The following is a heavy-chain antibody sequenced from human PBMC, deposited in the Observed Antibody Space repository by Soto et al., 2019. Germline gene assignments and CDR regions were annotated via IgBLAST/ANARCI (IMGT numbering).Heavy chain of an antibody. V-gene: IGHV1-8*01. D-gene: IGHD3-22*01. CDR2: MNPDSGNT. CDR1: GYTFSNYN. Sequence: QEQLVQSGAEVKKPGAPVKVSCKASGYTFSNYNINWVRQAYGQGLEWMGWMNPDSGNTGYAERFQGSVTMTRNSSISTAYMELSGLRSEDTAVYYCAREAASDPSFYDHYMDVWGKGTTVTVSS. J-gene: IGHJ6*03. CDR3: AREAASDPSFYDHYMDV.